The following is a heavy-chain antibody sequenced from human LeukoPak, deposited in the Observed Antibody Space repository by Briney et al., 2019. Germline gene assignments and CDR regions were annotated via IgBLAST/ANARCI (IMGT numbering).Heavy chain of an antibody. CDR2: INHSGST. CDR1: GGSFSGYY. V-gene: IGHV4-34*01. Sequence: SETLSLTCAVYGGSFSGYYWSWIRQPPGKGLEWIGEINHSGSTNYNPSLKSRVTISVDTSKNQFSLKLSSVTAAGTAVYYCARAAMWIQLWLDYWGQGTLVTVSS. CDR3: ARAAMWIQLWLDY. J-gene: IGHJ4*02. D-gene: IGHD5-18*01.